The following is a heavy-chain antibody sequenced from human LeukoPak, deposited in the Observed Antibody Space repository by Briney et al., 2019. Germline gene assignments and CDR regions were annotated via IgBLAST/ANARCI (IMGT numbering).Heavy chain of an antibody. CDR2: IIPIFGTA. D-gene: IGHD1-26*01. J-gene: IGHJ3*02. CDR1: GGTFSSYA. V-gene: IGHV1-69*06. CDR3: AREGSSGSYPDAFDI. Sequence: ASVKVSCKASGGTFSSYAISWVRQAPGQGLDWMGGIIPIFGTANYAQKFQGRVTITADKSTSTAYMELSSLRSEDTAVYYCAREGSSGSYPDAFDIWGQGTMVTVSS.